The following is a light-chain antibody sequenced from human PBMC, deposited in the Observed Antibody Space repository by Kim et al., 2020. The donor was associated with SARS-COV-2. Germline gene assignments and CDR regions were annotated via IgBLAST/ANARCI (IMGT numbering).Light chain of an antibody. J-gene: IGKJ2*01. CDR2: DAS. Sequence: DIQMTQSPSTLSASVGDRVTITCRASQSISSWLAWYQQKPGKAPKLLIYDASSLESGVPSRFSGSGSGTEFTLTISSLQPYDFATYYCQQYNSYSYTFGKGTMLEI. V-gene: IGKV1-5*01. CDR1: QSISSW. CDR3: QQYNSYSYT.